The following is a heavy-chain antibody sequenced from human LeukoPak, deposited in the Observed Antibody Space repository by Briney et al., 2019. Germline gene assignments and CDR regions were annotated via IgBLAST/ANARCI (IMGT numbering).Heavy chain of an antibody. D-gene: IGHD3-10*01. CDR1: GFTFSNYA. J-gene: IGHJ4*02. V-gene: IGHV3-64D*06. CDR3: VKDSSSGSYFDY. CDR2: ISNNGGST. Sequence: PGGSLRLSCSASGFTFSNYAMHWVRQAPGKGLEYVSAISNNGGSTYYADSVKGRFTISRDNSRNTLHLQMSSLRVEDTAVYYCVKDSSSGSYFDYWGQGTLVTVSS.